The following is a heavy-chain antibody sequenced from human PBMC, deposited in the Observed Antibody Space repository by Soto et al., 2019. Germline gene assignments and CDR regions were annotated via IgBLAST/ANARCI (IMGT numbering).Heavy chain of an antibody. CDR2: MSYDGSNK. D-gene: IGHD4-4*01. V-gene: IGHV3-30-3*01. CDR3: ARPLWRDDYNWGYFDL. Sequence: QVQLVESGGGVVQPGRSLRLSCAASGFTFSSYAMHWVRQAPGKGLEWVAVMSYDGSNKYYADSVKGRFTISRDNSKNTLSLQMNSLRLEDTAVYYCARPLWRDDYNWGYFDLWGRGTLVTVSS. CDR1: GFTFSSYA. J-gene: IGHJ2*01.